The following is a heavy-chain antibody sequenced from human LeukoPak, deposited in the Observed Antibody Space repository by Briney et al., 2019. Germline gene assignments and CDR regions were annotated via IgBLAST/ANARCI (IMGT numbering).Heavy chain of an antibody. CDR2: ISSSSSTI. CDR1: GFTFSTYS. Sequence: GGSLRLSCAASGFTFSTYSMNWVRQAPGKGLEWVSYISSSSSTIYYADSVKGRFTISRDNAKNSLYLQMNSLRPEDTAVYYCARDQNYDFWSGYSPEGMDVWGQGTLVTVSS. D-gene: IGHD3-3*01. CDR3: ARDQNYDFWSGYSPEGMDV. J-gene: IGHJ4*02. V-gene: IGHV3-48*01.